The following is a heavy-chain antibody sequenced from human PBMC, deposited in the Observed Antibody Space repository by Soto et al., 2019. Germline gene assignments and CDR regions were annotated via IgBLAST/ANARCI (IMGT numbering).Heavy chain of an antibody. CDR3: ARDAGDSYSSSWSRTYYCYGMDV. CDR1: GFTFSSYA. V-gene: IGHV3-30-3*01. J-gene: IGHJ6*02. CDR2: ISYDGSNK. Sequence: QVQLVESGGGVVQPGRSLRLSCAASGFTFSSYAMHWVRQAPGKGLEWVAVISYDGSNKYYADSVKGRFTISRDNSKNTQILQRNSLSAEDTAVYYCARDAGDSYSSSWSRTYYCYGMDVWGQGTTVTVSS. D-gene: IGHD6-13*01.